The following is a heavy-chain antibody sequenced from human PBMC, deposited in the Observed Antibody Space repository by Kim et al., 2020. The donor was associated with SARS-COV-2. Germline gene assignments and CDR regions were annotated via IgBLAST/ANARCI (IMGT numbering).Heavy chain of an antibody. J-gene: IGHJ5*02. CDR2: IIPIFGTA. CDR3: ARDLGIAAAENWFDP. CDR1: GGTFSSYA. V-gene: IGHV1-69*13. Sequence: SVKVSCKASGGTFSSYAISWVRQAPGQGLEWMGGIIPIFGTANYAQKFQGRVTITADESTSTAYMELSSLRSEDTAVYYCARDLGIAAAENWFDPWGQGALVTVSS. D-gene: IGHD6-13*01.